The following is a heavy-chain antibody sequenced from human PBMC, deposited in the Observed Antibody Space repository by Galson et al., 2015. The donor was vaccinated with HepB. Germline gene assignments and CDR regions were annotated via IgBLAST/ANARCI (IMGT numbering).Heavy chain of an antibody. CDR1: GFTFSSYS. J-gene: IGHJ6*02. D-gene: IGHD3-9*01. V-gene: IGHV3-21*01. Sequence: SLRLSCAASGFTFSSYSMNWVRQAPGKGLEWVSSISSSSSYIYYADSVKGRFTISRDNAKNSLYLQMNSLRAEDTAVYYCARDAYYDIPWGGMDVWGQGTTVTVSS. CDR2: ISSSSSYI. CDR3: ARDAYYDIPWGGMDV.